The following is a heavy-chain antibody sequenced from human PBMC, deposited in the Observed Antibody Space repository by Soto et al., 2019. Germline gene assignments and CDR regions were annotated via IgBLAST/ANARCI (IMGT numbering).Heavy chain of an antibody. D-gene: IGHD6-19*01. J-gene: IGHJ6*03. Sequence: PGGSLRLSCVASGLTFSNYAMTWVRQAPGKGLEWVSAMSGSGASTYYADSVKGRFTISRDNSKNTLYLQMNNLRADDTAVYYCARNRGQWLVQGYYMDVWGKGTTVTVSS. CDR3: ARNRGQWLVQGYYMDV. V-gene: IGHV3-23*01. CDR2: MSGSGAST. CDR1: GLTFSNYA.